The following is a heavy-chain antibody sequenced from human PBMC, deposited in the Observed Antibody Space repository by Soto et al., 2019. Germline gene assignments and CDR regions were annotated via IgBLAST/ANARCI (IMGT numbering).Heavy chain of an antibody. CDR2: INHSGST. J-gene: IGHJ6*02. V-gene: IGHV4-34*01. Sequence: PSEPLSLTCAVYGGSFSSYFWNCIRQPPGKGLEWIGEINHSGSTNYNPSLKSRVTMSVDTSKNQFFLKLTSVTAADTAVYYCAGSGWSIDNGLDVWGQGTTVTVSS. CDR1: GGSFSSYF. D-gene: IGHD6-19*01. CDR3: AGSGWSIDNGLDV.